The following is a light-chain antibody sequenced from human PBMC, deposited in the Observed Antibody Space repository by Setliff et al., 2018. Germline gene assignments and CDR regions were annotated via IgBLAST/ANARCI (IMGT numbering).Light chain of an antibody. Sequence: QSVLTQPASVSGSPGQSITISCTGTSNDIGGYKYVSWYQQHPGKAPKLMIYEVSNRPSGASDRFSGSKSGNTASLTISGLQAEDEADYYCSSYTSSTTKIFGGGTKVTVL. J-gene: IGLJ2*01. CDR3: SSYTSSTTKI. CDR2: EVS. V-gene: IGLV2-14*01. CDR1: SNDIGGYKY.